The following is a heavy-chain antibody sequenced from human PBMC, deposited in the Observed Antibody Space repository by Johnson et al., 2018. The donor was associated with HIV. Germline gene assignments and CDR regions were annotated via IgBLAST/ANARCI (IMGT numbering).Heavy chain of an antibody. V-gene: IGHV3-74*02. J-gene: IGHJ3*02. CDR2: INTDGSIT. CDR3: GRGGGSYYRDAIDM. D-gene: IGHD1-26*01. CDR1: GFTFSGHW. Sequence: VQLVESGGGLVQPGGSLRLSCAASGFTFSGHWMHWVRQAPGKGLVWVSHINTDGSITAYADSVKGRFTVSRDNARNTLYVQMKSLRDEATAVYYCGRGGGSYYRDAIDMWGQGTVVTVSS.